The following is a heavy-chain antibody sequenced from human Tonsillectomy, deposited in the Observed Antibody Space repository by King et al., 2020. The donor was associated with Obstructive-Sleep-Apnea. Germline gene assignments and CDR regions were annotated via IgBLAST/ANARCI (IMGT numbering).Heavy chain of an antibody. V-gene: IGHV1-8*01. CDR1: GYTFTSYD. CDR3: ARSKGPGAFDI. J-gene: IGHJ3*02. CDR2: MNPNSGGT. Sequence: LQLVQSGAEVKKPGASVKVSCKASGYTFTSYDINWVRQATGRGLEWMAWMNPNSGGTAYAQKFQGRVTMTRSASNSTAYMDLSSLQSEDTAVYYCARSKGPGAFDIWGQGTMVIVSS.